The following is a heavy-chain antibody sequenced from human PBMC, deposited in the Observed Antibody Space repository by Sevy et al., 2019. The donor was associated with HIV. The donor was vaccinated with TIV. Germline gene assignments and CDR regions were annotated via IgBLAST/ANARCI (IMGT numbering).Heavy chain of an antibody. CDR1: GSTLSQLS. CDR2: FDPEDGET. J-gene: IGHJ4*02. CDR3: ATTKHYYDSSGYPFDY. Sequence: AAVKVSCKVSGSTLSQLSMHWVRQAPRKGLERMGSFDPEDGETIYAQKFQGRLTMTEDTSTDTAYMELSSLRSEDTAVYYCATTKHYYDSSGYPFDYWGQGTLVTVSS. D-gene: IGHD3-22*01. V-gene: IGHV1-24*01.